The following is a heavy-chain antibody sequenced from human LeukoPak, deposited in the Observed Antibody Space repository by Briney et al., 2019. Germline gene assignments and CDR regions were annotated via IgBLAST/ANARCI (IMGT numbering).Heavy chain of an antibody. CDR3: ARGAAPFDH. V-gene: IGHV4-59*08. D-gene: IGHD6-13*01. J-gene: IGHJ4*02. CDR1: GGSISSYY. Sequence: SETLSLTCTVSGGSISSYYWSWIRQPPGKGLEWIGYIYYSGSTNYNPSLKSRVTISVDASKSQLSLKLSSVTAADTAMYYCARGAAPFDHWGQGTLVTVPS. CDR2: IYYSGST.